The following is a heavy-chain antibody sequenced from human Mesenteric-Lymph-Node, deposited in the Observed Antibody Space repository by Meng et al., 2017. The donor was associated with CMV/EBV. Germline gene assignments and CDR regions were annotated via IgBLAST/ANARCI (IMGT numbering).Heavy chain of an antibody. D-gene: IGHD6-19*01. V-gene: IGHV4-34*01. CDR2: INHSGST. J-gene: IGHJ4*02. Sequence: GSLRLSCAVYGGSFSGYYWSWIRQPPGKGLEWIGEINHSGSTNYNPSLKSRVTISVDTSKNQFSLKLSSVTAADTAVYYCATRLGSSGWYTPFDWGQGTLVTVSS. CDR3: ATRLGSSGWYTPFD. CDR1: GGSFSGYY.